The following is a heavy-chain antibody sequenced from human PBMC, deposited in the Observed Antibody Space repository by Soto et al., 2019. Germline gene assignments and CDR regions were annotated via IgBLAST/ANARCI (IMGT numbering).Heavy chain of an antibody. J-gene: IGHJ2*01. Sequence: GASVKVSCKASGYTFTDYAINWVRQAPGQRPEWMGWINTAKGNTKYSQKFQGRVTFTRDTSASTAYMELSSLRSEDTAVYYCSRGGSLFWYFDLWGRGTLVTVSS. D-gene: IGHD1-26*01. CDR2: INTAKGNT. V-gene: IGHV1-3*04. CDR1: GYTFTDYA. CDR3: SRGGSLFWYFDL.